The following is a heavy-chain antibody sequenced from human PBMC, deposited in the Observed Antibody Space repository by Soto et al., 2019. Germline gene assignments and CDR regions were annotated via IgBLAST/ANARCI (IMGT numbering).Heavy chain of an antibody. D-gene: IGHD2-15*01. Sequence: GGSLRLSCAASGFAFSSYAVGWFRQGPGKGLEWVAVVSIGGSTHYADSVRGRFTISRDNSKNTLSLQMNSLTAEDTAVYFCAKRRGAGGHFDYWGQGALVTVSS. CDR3: AKRRGAGGHFDY. CDR1: GFAFSSYA. V-gene: IGHV3-23*01. J-gene: IGHJ4*02. CDR2: VSIGGST.